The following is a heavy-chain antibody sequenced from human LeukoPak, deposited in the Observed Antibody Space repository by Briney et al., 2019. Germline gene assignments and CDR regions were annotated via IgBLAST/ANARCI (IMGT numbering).Heavy chain of an antibody. CDR3: ARAGGRASGSSY. CDR2: IKQDGSET. Sequence: PGGSLRLSCAATGFTFSNYWMTWVRQAPGKGLEWVANIKQDGSETHYVDSVKGRFTLSRDNSNNSLYLQMSSLRAEDTAVYYCARAGGRASGSSYWGQGTLVTVSS. J-gene: IGHJ4*02. V-gene: IGHV3-7*01. D-gene: IGHD1-26*01. CDR1: GFTFSNYW.